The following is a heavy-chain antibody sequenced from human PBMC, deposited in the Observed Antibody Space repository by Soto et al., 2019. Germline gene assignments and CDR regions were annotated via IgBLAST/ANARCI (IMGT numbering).Heavy chain of an antibody. J-gene: IGHJ6*03. CDR2: IILIFCIA. CDR3: ARGPYSSSYMYYCYYMDV. CDR1: GGTFSSYA. V-gene: IGHV1-69*10. D-gene: IGHD6-6*01. Sequence: ASVKVSCKASGGTFSSYAISWVRQAPGQGLEWMGGIILIFCIANYEQKFQGRVTSTADKSTSTAYMELRNLRSEDTAVYYWARGPYSSSYMYYCYYMDVWGKGTTVTVSS.